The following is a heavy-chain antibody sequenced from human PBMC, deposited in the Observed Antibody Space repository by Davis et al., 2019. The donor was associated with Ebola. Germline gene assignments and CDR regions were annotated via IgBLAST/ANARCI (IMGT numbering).Heavy chain of an antibody. CDR1: GFTFSSYG. Sequence: PGGSLRLSCAASGFTFSSYGMHWVRQAPGKGLEWVAVIWYDGSNKYYADSVKGRFTISRDNSKNTLYLQMNSLRAEDTAVYYCARDSVYGGNSPFQLSFQHWGQGTLVTVSS. CDR3: ARDSVYGGNSPFQLSFQH. CDR2: IWYDGSNK. J-gene: IGHJ1*01. V-gene: IGHV3-33*01. D-gene: IGHD4-23*01.